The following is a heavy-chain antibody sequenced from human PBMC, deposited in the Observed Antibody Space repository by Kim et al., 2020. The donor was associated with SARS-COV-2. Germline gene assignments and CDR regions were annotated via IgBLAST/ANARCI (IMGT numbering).Heavy chain of an antibody. Sequence: GGSLRLSCAASGFTVSSNYMRWLRQAPGKGLEWLSVIYSGDKTYYVESVKGRLTISRDNSKNTLYLQMSSLRVEDTAVYYCATNLTAAGVVWGQGTLVTV. CDR1: GFTVSSNY. D-gene: IGHD6-13*01. J-gene: IGHJ4*02. CDR2: IYSGDKT. CDR3: ATNLTAAGVV. V-gene: IGHV3-66*01.